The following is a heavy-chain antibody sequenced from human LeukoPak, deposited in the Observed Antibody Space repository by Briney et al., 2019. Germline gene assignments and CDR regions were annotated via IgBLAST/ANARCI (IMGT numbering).Heavy chain of an antibody. Sequence: PSPTLSLTCAVSGGSISSSNWWSWVRQPPGKGLAWIGKIYHSGSTNYNPSLKSRVTISVAKSKNQFSLKLSSVTAADAAVYYWAREPTLDIVVVPAAPLGMDVWGQGTTVTVSS. J-gene: IGHJ6*02. V-gene: IGHV4-4*02. CDR3: AREPTLDIVVVPAAPLGMDV. CDR2: IYHSGST. D-gene: IGHD2-2*03. CDR1: GGSISSSNW.